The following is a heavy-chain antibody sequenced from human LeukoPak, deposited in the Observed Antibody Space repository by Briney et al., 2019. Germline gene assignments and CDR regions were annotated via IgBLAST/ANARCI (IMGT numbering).Heavy chain of an antibody. CDR1: GFTISDYY. J-gene: IGHJ6*02. CDR2: ISSSGSTI. D-gene: IGHD3-9*01. Sequence: GGSLRLSCAASGFTISDYYMSWIRQAPGKGLEWGSYISSSGSTIYYADSVKGRFTISRDNAKNSLYLQMNSLRAEDTAVYYCAREGPSFDWLLSPRSYGMDVWGQGTTVTVAS. CDR3: AREGPSFDWLLSPRSYGMDV. V-gene: IGHV3-11*01.